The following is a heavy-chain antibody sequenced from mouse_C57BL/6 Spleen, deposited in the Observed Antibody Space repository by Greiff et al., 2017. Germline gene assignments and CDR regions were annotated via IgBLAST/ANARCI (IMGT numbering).Heavy chain of an antibody. CDR2: IRSKSNNYAT. D-gene: IGHD4-1*01. CDR3: VRQEDSGWVAY. CDR1: GFSFNTYA. Sequence: EVQLVESGGGLVQPKGSLKLSCAASGFSFNTYAMNWVRQAPGKGLEWVARIRSKSNNYATYYADSVKDRFTISRDDSESMLYLQMNNLKPEDTAMYYCVRQEDSGWVAYWGQGTLVHVSA. V-gene: IGHV10-1*01. J-gene: IGHJ3*01.